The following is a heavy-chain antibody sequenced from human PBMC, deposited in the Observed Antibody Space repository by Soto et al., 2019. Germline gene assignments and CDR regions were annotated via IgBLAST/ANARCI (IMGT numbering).Heavy chain of an antibody. CDR2: MNPNSGNA. V-gene: IGHV1-8*01. CDR3: ARASSGYGFDAFDI. D-gene: IGHD5-12*01. Sequence: ASVKVSCKASGYTFTSYNVNWVRQATGQGLEWMGWMNPNSGNAGYAQSFQGRVTLTRNTSIGTAYMEMSSLRSDDTAVYYCARASSGYGFDAFDIWGQGTMVTVSS. J-gene: IGHJ3*02. CDR1: GYTFTSYN.